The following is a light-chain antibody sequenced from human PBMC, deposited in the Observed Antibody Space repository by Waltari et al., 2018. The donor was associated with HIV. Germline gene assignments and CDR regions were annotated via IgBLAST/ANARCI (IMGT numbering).Light chain of an antibody. CDR1: QSVSSN. J-gene: IGKJ1*01. CDR3: QQYNNWPPWT. Sequence: ETVMRQSPDTLSVSPGERATLSCRTSQSVSSNLAWYQQKPGQAPRLLIYGASTRATGIPVRFSGSGSGTEFTLTISTLQSEDSAVYYCQQYNNWPPWTFGQGTKVEIK. V-gene: IGKV3-15*01. CDR2: GAS.